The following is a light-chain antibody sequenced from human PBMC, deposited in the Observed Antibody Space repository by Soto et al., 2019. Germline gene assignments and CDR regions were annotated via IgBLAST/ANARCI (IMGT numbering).Light chain of an antibody. CDR3: TQGTHWPRT. CDR2: RVS. CDR1: KSLVYSDGNTH. V-gene: IGKV2-30*01. J-gene: IGKJ1*01. Sequence: DVVLTQSPLSLPVNFGQPASISCRSSKSLVYSDGNTHLSWFHQRPGQSPRRLIYRVSSRDSGVRDRFSDSGSGTDFTLEISRVEAEDVGIYFCTQGTHWPRTFGQWTKVEVK.